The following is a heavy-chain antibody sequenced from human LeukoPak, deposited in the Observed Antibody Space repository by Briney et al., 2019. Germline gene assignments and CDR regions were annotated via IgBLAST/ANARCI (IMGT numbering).Heavy chain of an antibody. D-gene: IGHD3-16*01. V-gene: IGHV3-23*01. CDR2: ISGSGGST. Sequence: SGGSLRLSCAASGFTFSSYAMSWVRQAPGKGLEWVSAISGSGGSTYYADSVKGRFTISRDNSKNTLYLQMNSLRAEDTAVYYCAEAGLGFVLAAFDIWGQGTMVTVSP. J-gene: IGHJ3*02. CDR3: AEAGLGFVLAAFDI. CDR1: GFTFSSYA.